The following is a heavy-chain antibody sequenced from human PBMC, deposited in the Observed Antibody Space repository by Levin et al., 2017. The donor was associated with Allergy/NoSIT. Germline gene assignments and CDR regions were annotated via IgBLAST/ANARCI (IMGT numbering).Heavy chain of an antibody. CDR3: VRVYDYYNGMDV. CDR2: LGTAGET. CDR1: GFTLSSYD. V-gene: IGHV3-13*01. Sequence: GGSLRLSCAASGFTLSSYDMHWVRQATGKGLEWVSTLGTAGETYYTDSVKGRFTITRENAKNSLYLQMSSLRAGDTAVYYCVRVYDYYNGMDVWGQGTTVTVSS. J-gene: IGHJ6*02.